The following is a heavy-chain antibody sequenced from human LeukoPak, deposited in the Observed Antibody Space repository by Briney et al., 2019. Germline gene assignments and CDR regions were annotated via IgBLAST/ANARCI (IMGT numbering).Heavy chain of an antibody. CDR2: IRQDGSDK. Sequence: GGSLRLSCAASGFTFSSSWMNWVRQAPGKGLEWVANIRQDGSDKYYVDSVKGRFTISRDNAKNSLYLQMNSLRAEDAAVYYCARAAGSRSSSWYDPPHYWGQGTLVTVSS. CDR3: ARAAGSRSSSWYDPPHY. J-gene: IGHJ4*02. V-gene: IGHV3-7*02. D-gene: IGHD6-13*01. CDR1: GFTFSSSW.